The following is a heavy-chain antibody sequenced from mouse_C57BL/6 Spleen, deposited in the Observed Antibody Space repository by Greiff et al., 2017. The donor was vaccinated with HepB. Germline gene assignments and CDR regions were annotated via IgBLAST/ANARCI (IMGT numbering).Heavy chain of an antibody. V-gene: IGHV5-15*04. CDR3: ARLNWYFDV. CDR1: GFTFSDYG. J-gene: IGHJ1*03. CDR2: ISNLAYSI. Sequence: EVMLVESGGGLVQPGGSLKLSCAASGFTFSDYGMAWVRQAPRKGPEWVAFISNLAYSIYYADTVTGRFTISRENAKNPLYLERSSLRSEDTAMYYCARLNWYFDVWGTGTTVTVSS.